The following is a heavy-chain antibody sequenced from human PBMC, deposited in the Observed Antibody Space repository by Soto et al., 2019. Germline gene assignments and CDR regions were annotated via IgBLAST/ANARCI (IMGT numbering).Heavy chain of an antibody. CDR1: GLFLNDHY. J-gene: IGHJ4*02. V-gene: IGHV3-11*01. CDR3: AIFPSPSCSAASYSPY. D-gene: IGHD2-15*01. Sequence: CGTLRLSCAVSGLFLNDHYMCWIRQTSDRGQEQASYLSTIGRNIYYAISVKGRFTSTRDNTKNSLSVQMISLRAEYTAVYYCAIFPSPSCSAASYSPYCGTGTLVAVSS. CDR2: LSTIGRNI.